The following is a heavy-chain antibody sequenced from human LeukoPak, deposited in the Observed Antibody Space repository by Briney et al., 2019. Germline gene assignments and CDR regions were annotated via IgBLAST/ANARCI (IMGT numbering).Heavy chain of an antibody. CDR1: SASINDTTNH. D-gene: IGHD2-21*02. V-gene: IGHV4-39*01. J-gene: IGHJ4*02. CDR3: ARLPYCGGHCYCFDY. CDR2: LYYSGST. Sequence: SETLSLTCTVSSASINDTTNHWGWIRQPPGKGLEWIGSLYYSGSTYYNPSLKSRVTISVDTSKNQFSLKLSSVTAADTAVYHCARLPYCGGHCYCFDYWGQGTLVTVSS.